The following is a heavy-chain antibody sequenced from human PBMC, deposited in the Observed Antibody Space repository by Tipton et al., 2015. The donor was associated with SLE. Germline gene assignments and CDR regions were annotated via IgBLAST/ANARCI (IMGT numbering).Heavy chain of an antibody. V-gene: IGHV4-39*01. CDR2: IYYSGST. CDR3: ARLNIAAREGDY. J-gene: IGHJ4*02. D-gene: IGHD6-6*01. Sequence: TLSLTCTVSGGSISSSSYYWGWIRQPPGKGLEWIGSIYYSGSTYYNPSLKSRVTISVDTSKNQFSLKVSSVTVADTAVYYCARLNIAAREGDYWGQGTLVTVSS. CDR1: GGSISSSSYY.